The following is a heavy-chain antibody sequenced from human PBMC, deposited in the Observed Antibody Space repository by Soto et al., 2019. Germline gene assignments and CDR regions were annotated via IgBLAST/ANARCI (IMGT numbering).Heavy chain of an antibody. D-gene: IGHD3-3*01. CDR1: GFMFSSYG. V-gene: IGHV3-30*18. J-gene: IGHJ4*02. CDR3: VKGKGVTRSGVVYFDY. CDR2: VTYDGSNA. Sequence: QVQLVESGGGVVQPGTSLRLSCAASGFMFSSYGMFWVRQAPGQGLEWVADVTYDGSNAYYGASVKGRFTISRHNSNNGVYLQMNSQRAEDTAVYYCVKGKGVTRSGVVYFDYWGLGTALTFSS.